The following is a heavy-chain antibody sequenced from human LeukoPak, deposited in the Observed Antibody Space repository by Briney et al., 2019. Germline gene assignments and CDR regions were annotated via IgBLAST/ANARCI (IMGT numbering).Heavy chain of an antibody. D-gene: IGHD2-8*01. CDR1: GLTFSSYA. J-gene: IGHJ4*02. CDR2: ISGSGGST. Sequence: VGSLRLSCAASGLTFSSYAMSWVRQAPGKGLEWVSAISGSGGSTYYADSVKGRFTISRDNSKNTLYLQMNSLRAEDTAVYYCAKGDNGYYFDYWGQGTLVTVSS. CDR3: AKGDNGYYFDY. V-gene: IGHV3-23*01.